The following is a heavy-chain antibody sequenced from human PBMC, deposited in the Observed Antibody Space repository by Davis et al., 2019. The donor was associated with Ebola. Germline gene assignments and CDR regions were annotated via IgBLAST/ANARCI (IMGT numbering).Heavy chain of an antibody. CDR1: GFTFSSYA. CDR2: ISGSGGTI. CDR3: AKSRYSGSNVFDY. Sequence: GESLKISCAASGFTFSSYAMSWVRQAPGKGLEWVSGISGSGGTIYHADSVKGRFTISRDNSKSTLYLQMNSLRPEDTAVYYCAKSRYSGSNVFDYWGQGTLVTVSS. J-gene: IGHJ4*02. D-gene: IGHD1-26*01. V-gene: IGHV3-23*01.